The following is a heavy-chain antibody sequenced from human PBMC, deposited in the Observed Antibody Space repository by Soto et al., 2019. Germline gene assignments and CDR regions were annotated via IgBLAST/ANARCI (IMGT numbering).Heavy chain of an antibody. CDR2: IYRGGIT. V-gene: IGHV4-38-2*01. CDR3: AIGNPDWFDP. D-gene: IGHD1-1*01. J-gene: IGHJ5*02. Sequence: LSLTCAVSGYSLSSGLYWGWIRQPPGKGLEWIGTIYRGGITYYNPSLKSRVTISIDTSKNHFSLRLSSVTATDTSVYFCAIGNPDWFDPWGQGTLVTVSS. CDR1: GYSLSSGLY.